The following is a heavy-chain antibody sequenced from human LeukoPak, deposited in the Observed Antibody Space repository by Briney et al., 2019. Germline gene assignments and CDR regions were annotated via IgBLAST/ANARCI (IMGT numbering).Heavy chain of an antibody. CDR3: ASLYSGSHSALGFDY. V-gene: IGHV3-53*01. Sequence: GGSLRLSCAASGFTVSSNYMSWVRQAPGKGLEWVSVIYSGGSTYYVDSVKGRFTISRDNAKNSLYLQMNSLRAEDTAVYYCASLYSGSHSALGFDYWGQGTLVTVSS. D-gene: IGHD1-26*01. CDR1: GFTVSSNY. CDR2: IYSGGST. J-gene: IGHJ4*02.